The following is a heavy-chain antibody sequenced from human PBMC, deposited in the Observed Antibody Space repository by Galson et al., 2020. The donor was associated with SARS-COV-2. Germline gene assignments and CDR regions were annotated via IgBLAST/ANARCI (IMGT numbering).Heavy chain of an antibody. Sequence: ASVKVSCKVSGHTLTELSMHWVRQAPGKGLEWMGGFDPEDGETISAQYFQGRVTMTEYTSTDTAYMELSSLSSEDTAVYYCATGFPKVGATSADGEVDYFFGMDVWGQGTMVPVSS. V-gene: IGHV1-24*01. CDR1: GHTLTELS. CDR2: FDPEDGET. D-gene: IGHD1-26*01. J-gene: IGHJ6*01. CDR3: ATGFPKVGATSADGEVDYFFGMDV.